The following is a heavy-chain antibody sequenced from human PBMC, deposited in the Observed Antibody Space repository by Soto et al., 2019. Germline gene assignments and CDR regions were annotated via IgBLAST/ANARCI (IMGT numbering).Heavy chain of an antibody. J-gene: IGHJ4*02. CDR1: GVSISNSNYY. CDR3: ARISYIAAAGLLDY. CDR2: IYYTGNT. D-gene: IGHD6-13*01. Sequence: SETLSLTCNVSGVSISNSNYYWGWLRQPPGKGLEWIGSIYYTGNTYYNPSLKSRVTISVDTSKNQFSLKLSSVTAADTAVYFCARISYIAAAGLLDYWGQGTLVTVSS. V-gene: IGHV4-39*07.